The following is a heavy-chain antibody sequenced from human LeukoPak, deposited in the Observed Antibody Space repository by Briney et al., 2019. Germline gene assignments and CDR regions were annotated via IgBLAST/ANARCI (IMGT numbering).Heavy chain of an antibody. J-gene: IGHJ6*02. CDR2: MSYDGSGK. D-gene: IGHD6-19*01. CDR1: EFTFSSYG. CDR3: AREAGYGMDV. Sequence: GGSLRLSCAASEFTFSSYGMHWVRQAPGKGLEWVAVMSYDGSGKYYADSVKGRFTISRDNSKSTLYLQMNSLRAEDTAVYYCAREAGYGMDVWGQGTTVTVSS. V-gene: IGHV3-30*03.